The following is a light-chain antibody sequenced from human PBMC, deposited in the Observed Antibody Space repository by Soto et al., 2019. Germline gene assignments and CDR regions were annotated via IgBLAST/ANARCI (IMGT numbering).Light chain of an antibody. J-gene: IGKJ4*01. CDR1: QGISSW. CDR2: AAS. Sequence: DIQMTQSPSFASASVGDRVTITCRASQGISSWLAWYQHKPGRPPKLLIHAASSLESRVPSRFSGSGSGTDFTLTISSVQPEDFATYYCQQTTSFPLTFGGGTKVEIK. V-gene: IGKV1-12*01. CDR3: QQTTSFPLT.